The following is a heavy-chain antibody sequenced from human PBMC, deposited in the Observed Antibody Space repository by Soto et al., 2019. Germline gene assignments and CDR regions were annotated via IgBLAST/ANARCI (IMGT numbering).Heavy chain of an antibody. J-gene: IGHJ4*02. D-gene: IGHD6-13*01. CDR2: ISYDGSNK. CDR3: ARPVGYSSSLDFFDY. Sequence: GGSLRLSCAASGFTFSSYAMHWVRQAPGKGLEWVAVISYDGSNKYYADSVKGRFTISRDNSKNTLYLQMNSLRAEDTAVYYCARPVGYSSSLDFFDYWGQGTLVTVSS. V-gene: IGHV3-30-3*01. CDR1: GFTFSSYA.